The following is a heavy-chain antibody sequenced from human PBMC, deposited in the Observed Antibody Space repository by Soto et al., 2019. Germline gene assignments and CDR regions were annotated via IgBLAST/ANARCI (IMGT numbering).Heavy chain of an antibody. D-gene: IGHD6-25*01. CDR3: ARHGPPLYSSGSYQIRASSYFYALDV. CDR1: AVSISSSSYH. CDR2: IDYSAKT. Sequence: PSETLSPTCTVYAVSISSSSYHWGWIRQPPGKGLQWIGTIDYSAKTYYNTSLKSRVTIGVDTSKNQFFLMLSSATAADTAVYYCARHGPPLYSSGSYQIRASSYFYALDVWGEGTTVTVSS. J-gene: IGHJ6*04. V-gene: IGHV4-39*01.